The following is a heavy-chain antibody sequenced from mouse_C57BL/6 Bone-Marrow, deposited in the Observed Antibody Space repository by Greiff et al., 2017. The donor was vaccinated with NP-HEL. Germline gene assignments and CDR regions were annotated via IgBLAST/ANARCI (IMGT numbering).Heavy chain of an antibody. Sequence: VQLQQSGGGLVKPGGSLKLSCAASGFTFSDYGMHWVRQAPEKGLEWVAYISSGSSTIYYADTVKGRFTISRDNAKNTLFLQMTSLRSEDTAMYYCARGDGYSYYYAMDYWGQGTSVTVSS. CDR1: GFTFSDYG. CDR2: ISSGSSTI. CDR3: ARGDGYSYYYAMDY. D-gene: IGHD2-3*01. V-gene: IGHV5-17*01. J-gene: IGHJ4*01.